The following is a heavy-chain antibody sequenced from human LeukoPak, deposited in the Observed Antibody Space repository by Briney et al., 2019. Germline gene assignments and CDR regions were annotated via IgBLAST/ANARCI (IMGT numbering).Heavy chain of an antibody. V-gene: IGHV4-39*01. CDR3: ARPGDYERRDAFDI. CDR1: GGSISSGDYY. J-gene: IGHJ3*02. CDR2: IYYSGST. Sequence: PSETLSLTCTVSGGSISSGDYYWSWIRQPPGKGLEWIGSIYYSGSTYYNPSLKSRVTISVDTSKNQFSLKLSSVTAADTAVYYCARPGDYERRDAFDIWGQGTMVTVSS. D-gene: IGHD4-17*01.